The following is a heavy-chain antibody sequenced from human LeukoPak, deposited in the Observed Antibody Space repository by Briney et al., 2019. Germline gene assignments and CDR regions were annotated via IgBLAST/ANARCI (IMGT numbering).Heavy chain of an antibody. V-gene: IGHV1-8*01. J-gene: IGHJ4*02. CDR3: ARFRRYDFWSGYFYFDY. CDR2: MSPNSGHT. Sequence: ASVKVSCKPSGYSFSSYDLNWVRQATGQGLEWMGWMSPNSGHTGYAQKFQGRVTMTRNTSISTAYMELSSLRSEDTAVYYCARFRRYDFWSGYFYFDYWGQGTLVTVSS. D-gene: IGHD3-3*01. CDR1: GYSFSSYD.